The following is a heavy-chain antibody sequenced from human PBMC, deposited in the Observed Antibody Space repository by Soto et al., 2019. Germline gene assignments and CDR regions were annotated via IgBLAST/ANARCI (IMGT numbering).Heavy chain of an antibody. CDR3: ARSRDGYSFYFYYGMDR. CDR1: GFTFTNYD. D-gene: IGHD4-4*01. CDR2: ILHDGSAE. Sequence: GGSLRLSCAASGFTFTNYDMHWVRQAPGKGLEWMALILHDGSAEYYADSVKGRFTISRDNSKNTLYLQMNSLRAEDTAVYYCARSRDGYSFYFYYGMDRWGQGTTVTVSS. J-gene: IGHJ6*02. V-gene: IGHV3-30*03.